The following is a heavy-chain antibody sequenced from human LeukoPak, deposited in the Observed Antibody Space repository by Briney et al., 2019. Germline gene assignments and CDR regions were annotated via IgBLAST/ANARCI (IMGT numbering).Heavy chain of an antibody. CDR1: GYTFIKYG. CDR3: AREFMVRVKWFDP. V-gene: IGHV1-18*01. D-gene: IGHD3-10*01. CDR2: INSDNGNT. Sequence: VASVKVSCKASGYTFIKYGINWVRQAPGQGPEWLGWINSDNGNTDYAQKIQDRVTMTTDTSTSTVYMELRSLTSDDTAMYYCAREFMVRVKWFDPWGQGTLVTVSS. J-gene: IGHJ5*02.